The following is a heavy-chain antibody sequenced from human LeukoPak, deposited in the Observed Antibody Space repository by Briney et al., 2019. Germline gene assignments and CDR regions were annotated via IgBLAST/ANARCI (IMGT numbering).Heavy chain of an antibody. CDR3: ARSSGWRLYYFDC. J-gene: IGHJ4*02. CDR2: ISYDGSNK. V-gene: IGHV3-30*04. CDR1: GFTFSSYA. Sequence: GRSLRLSCAASGFTFSSYAMHWVRQAPGKGLEWVAVISYDGSNKYYADSVKGRFTISRDNSKNTLYLQMNSLRAEDTAVYYCARSSGWRLYYFDCWGQGTLVTVSS. D-gene: IGHD6-19*01.